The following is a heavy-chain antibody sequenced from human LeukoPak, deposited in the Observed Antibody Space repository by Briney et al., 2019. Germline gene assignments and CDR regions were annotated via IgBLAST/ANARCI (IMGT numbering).Heavy chain of an antibody. CDR3: ARGNGYYYDSSGYYY. J-gene: IGHJ4*02. D-gene: IGHD3-22*01. V-gene: IGHV3-21*01. CDR2: ISSSSSYI. Sequence: GRSLRLSCAASGFTFDDYAMHWVRQAPGKGLEWVSSISSSSSYIYYADSVKGRFTISRDNAKNSLYLQMNSLRAEDTAVYYCARGNGYYYDSSGYYYWGQGTLVTVSS. CDR1: GFTFDDYA.